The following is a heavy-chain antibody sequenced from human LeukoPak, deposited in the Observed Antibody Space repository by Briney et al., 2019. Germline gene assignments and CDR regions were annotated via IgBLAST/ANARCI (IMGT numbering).Heavy chain of an antibody. V-gene: IGHV4-61*02. CDR1: GGSISSGSYY. J-gene: IGHJ4*02. Sequence: SQTLSLAXTVSGGSISSGSYYWSWIRQPAGKGLEWIGRIYTSGSTNYNPSLKSRVTISVDTSKNQFSLRLSSVTAADTAVYYCARSRDGDYILFDYWGQGALVTVSS. D-gene: IGHD4-17*01. CDR3: ARSRDGDYILFDY. CDR2: IYTSGST.